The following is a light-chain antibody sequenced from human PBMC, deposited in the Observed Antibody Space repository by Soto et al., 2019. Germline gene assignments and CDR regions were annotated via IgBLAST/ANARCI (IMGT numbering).Light chain of an antibody. CDR1: NIGSKS. Sequence: SYELTQPPSVSVAPGQTARSTCGGNNIGSKSVHWYQQKPGQAPVLVVYDDSDRPSGILERFSGSNSGNTATLTISRVEAGDEADYYCQVWDSSSDHPYVFGTGTKLTVL. V-gene: IGLV3-21*02. CDR2: DDS. CDR3: QVWDSSSDHPYV. J-gene: IGLJ1*01.